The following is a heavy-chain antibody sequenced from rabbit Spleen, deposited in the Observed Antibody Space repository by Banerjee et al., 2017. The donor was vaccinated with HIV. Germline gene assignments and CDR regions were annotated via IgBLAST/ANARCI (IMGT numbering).Heavy chain of an antibody. V-gene: IGHV1S40*01. CDR2: IDIGSSGFT. CDR3: ARDTSSSFSSYGMDL. D-gene: IGHD1-1*01. J-gene: IGHJ6*01. CDR1: GVSFSSSSY. Sequence: QSLEESVGDLVKPGASLTLTCTASGVSFSSSSYMCWVRQAPGKGLEWIACIDIGSSGFTYFATWAKGRFTCSKTSSTTVTLQMTRLTAADTATYFCARDTSSSFSSYGMDLWGPGTLVTVS.